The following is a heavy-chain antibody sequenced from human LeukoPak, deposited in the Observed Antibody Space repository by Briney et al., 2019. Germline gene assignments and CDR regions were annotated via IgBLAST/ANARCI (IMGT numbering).Heavy chain of an antibody. CDR1: GFTFSSYW. CDR2: ISSSSSTI. CDR3: ARIQLWRPFDY. D-gene: IGHD5-18*01. J-gene: IGHJ4*02. V-gene: IGHV3-48*01. Sequence: GGSLRLSCAASGFTFSSYWMSWVRQAPGKGLEWVSYISSSSSTIYYADSVKGRFTISRDNAKNSLYLQMNSLRAEDTAVYYCARIQLWRPFDYWGQGTLVTVSS.